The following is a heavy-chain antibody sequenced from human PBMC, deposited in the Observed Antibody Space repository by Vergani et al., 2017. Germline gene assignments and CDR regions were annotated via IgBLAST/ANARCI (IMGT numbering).Heavy chain of an antibody. CDR1: GASIRSSNYY. V-gene: IGHV4-30-4*08. D-gene: IGHD5-18*01. CDR3: ASGGYSYGYVVY. J-gene: IGHJ4*02. CDR2: IYYSGST. Sequence: QLQESGPGLVKPSATLSLTCSVSGASIRSSNYYWSWIRQPPGKGLEWIGYIYYSGSTYYNPSLKSRVTISVDTSKNQFSLKLSSVTAADTAVYYCASGGYSYGYVVYWGQGTLVTVSS.